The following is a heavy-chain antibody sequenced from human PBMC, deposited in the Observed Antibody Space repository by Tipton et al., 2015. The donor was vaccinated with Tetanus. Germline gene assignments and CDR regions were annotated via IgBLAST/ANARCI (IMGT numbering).Heavy chain of an antibody. J-gene: IGHJ4*02. CDR3: PSRSYFDY. CDR2: ISGSGGST. CDR1: GFTFSSYA. V-gene: IGHV3-23*01. Sequence: SLRLSCAASGFTFSSYAMSWVRQAPGKGLEWVSAISGSGGSTYYADSVKGRFTIPRNNSKNTFYLQRNSLRAEDTAVYYWPSRSYFDYWGQGTLVTVSS.